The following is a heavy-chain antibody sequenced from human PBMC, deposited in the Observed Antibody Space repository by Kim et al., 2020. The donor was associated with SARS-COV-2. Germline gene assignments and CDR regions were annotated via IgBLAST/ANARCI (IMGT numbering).Heavy chain of an antibody. V-gene: IGHV3-11*01. CDR2: SDGGSI. CDR3: VREPAS. Sequence: SDGGSIHYADSVNGRFTISRDNAKKSLSLQMNSLTPEDTAVYYCVREPASWGQGTLVTVSS. J-gene: IGHJ5*02.